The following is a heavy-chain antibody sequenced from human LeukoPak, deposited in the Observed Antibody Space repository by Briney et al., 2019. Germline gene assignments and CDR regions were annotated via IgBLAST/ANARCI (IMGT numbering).Heavy chain of an antibody. CDR3: ARGYCSGGGCYLYYFDY. D-gene: IGHD2-15*01. Sequence: ASVKVSCKASGYTFTSYDINWVRQATGQGLEWMGWMNPNSGNTGYAQKFQGRVTMTRNTSISTAYMELSSLRSEDTAVYYCARGYCSGGGCYLYYFDYWGQGTLVTVSS. J-gene: IGHJ4*02. V-gene: IGHV1-8*01. CDR2: MNPNSGNT. CDR1: GYTFTSYD.